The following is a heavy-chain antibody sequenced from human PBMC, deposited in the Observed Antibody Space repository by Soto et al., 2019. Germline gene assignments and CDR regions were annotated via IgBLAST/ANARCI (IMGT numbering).Heavy chain of an antibody. J-gene: IGHJ4*02. CDR3: ARDRATIFGVVLVIFDY. V-gene: IGHV1-2*02. CDR1: GYTFTGYY. D-gene: IGHD3-3*01. CDR2: INPNSGGT. Sequence: ASVKVSCKASGYTFTGYYMHWVRQAPGQGLEWMGWINPNSGGTNYAQKFQGRVTMTRDTSISTAYMELSRLRSDDTAVYYCARDRATIFGVVLVIFDYWGQGTLVTVSS.